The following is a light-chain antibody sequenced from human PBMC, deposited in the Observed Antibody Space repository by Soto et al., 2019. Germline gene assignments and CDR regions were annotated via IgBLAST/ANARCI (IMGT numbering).Light chain of an antibody. CDR1: QSLSGNY. CDR2: AAS. V-gene: IGKV3-20*01. Sequence: EIVLTQSPATLSLSPGERATLSCRASQSLSGNYLAWYQQKPGQAPRLLISAASRRATDIPDRFSGSGSGTEFTLTISSLQPDDFATYYCQHYNSYSEAFGQGTKVDIK. J-gene: IGKJ1*01. CDR3: QHYNSYSEA.